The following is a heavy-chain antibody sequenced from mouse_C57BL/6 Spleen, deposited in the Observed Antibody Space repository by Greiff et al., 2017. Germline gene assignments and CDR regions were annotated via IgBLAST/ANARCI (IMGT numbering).Heavy chain of an antibody. J-gene: IGHJ3*01. CDR2: INPSDSET. CDR1: GYTFTSYW. V-gene: IGHV1-52*01. CDR3: AREGIYDGYFY. Sequence: QVQLQQPGPELVRPGSSVTLSCKASGYTFTSYWMHWVKQRPIQGLEWIGNINPSDSETHYNQKFKDKATLTVDKSTSTAYMQLSSLTSEDSAVYYCAREGIYDGYFYWGQGTLVTVSA. D-gene: IGHD2-3*01.